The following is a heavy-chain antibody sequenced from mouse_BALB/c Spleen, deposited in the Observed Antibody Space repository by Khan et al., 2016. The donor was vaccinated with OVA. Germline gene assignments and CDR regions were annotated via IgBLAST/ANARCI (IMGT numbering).Heavy chain of an antibody. CDR1: GYSITSGYA. CDR3: ARGNYYGYYFDY. CDR2: LSYSGGT. D-gene: IGHD1-1*01. Sequence: VQLKQSGPGLVKPSQSLSLTCTVTGYSITSGYAWNWIRQFPGNKLEWMGYLSYSGGTSYNPSLNSRISITRDTSKTHFFLQLNSVTTEDTATYYCARGNYYGYYFDYWGQGTPHTVSS. V-gene: IGHV3-2*02. J-gene: IGHJ2*01.